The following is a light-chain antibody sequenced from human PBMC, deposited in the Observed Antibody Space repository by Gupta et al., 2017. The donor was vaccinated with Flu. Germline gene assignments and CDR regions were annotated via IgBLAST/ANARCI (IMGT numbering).Light chain of an antibody. CDR2: GAS. CDR3: QQYNYWPT. CDR1: QSIRSN. J-gene: IGKJ4*01. Sequence: EIVLTQSQATLSVSPGERVTLSCRASQSIRSNLAWYQQKPGQAPRLLIYGASTRATGVPGRFSGSGSGTEFTRTISSLQSEDFAVYYCQQYNYWPTFGGGTRLEI. V-gene: IGKV3-15*01.